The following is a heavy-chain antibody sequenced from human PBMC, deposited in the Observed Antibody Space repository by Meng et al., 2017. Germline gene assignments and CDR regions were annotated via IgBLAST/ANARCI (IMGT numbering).Heavy chain of an antibody. D-gene: IGHD6-13*01. Sequence: GESLKISCAASGFTFSSYSMSWVRQAPGKGLEWVSAISGSGGSTHYADSVKGRFTISRDNSKNTLYLQMNSLKAEDTAVYYCAKWMGASSSWGQGTLVTVSS. V-gene: IGHV3-23*01. CDR3: AKWMGASSS. CDR2: ISGSGGST. J-gene: IGHJ4*02. CDR1: GFTFSSYS.